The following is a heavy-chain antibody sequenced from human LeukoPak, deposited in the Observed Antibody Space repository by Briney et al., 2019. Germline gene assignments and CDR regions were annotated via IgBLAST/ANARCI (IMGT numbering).Heavy chain of an antibody. J-gene: IGHJ4*02. V-gene: IGHV4-34*01. CDR2: INHSGST. CDR3: AREGRDY. CDR1: GGSFSGYY. Sequence: SETLSLTCAVYGGSFSGYYWSSIRQPPGKGLEWSGEINHSGSTNYNPSLKSRVTISVDTSKNQFSLKLSSVTAADTAVYDCAREGRDYWGQGTLVTVSS.